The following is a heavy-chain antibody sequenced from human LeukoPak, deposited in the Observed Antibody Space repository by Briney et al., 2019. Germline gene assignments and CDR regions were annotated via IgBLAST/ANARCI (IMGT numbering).Heavy chain of an antibody. CDR1: GFTFSSYA. V-gene: IGHV3-23*01. D-gene: IGHD3-10*01. J-gene: IGHJ4*02. Sequence: GGSLRLSCAASGFTFSSYAMSWVRQAPGKGLEWVSAISGSGGSAYYADSVKGRFTISRDNPKNTLYLQMNSLRAEDTAVYYCAKPPGGDSFDYWGQGTLVSVSS. CDR2: ISGSGGSA. CDR3: AKPPGGDSFDY.